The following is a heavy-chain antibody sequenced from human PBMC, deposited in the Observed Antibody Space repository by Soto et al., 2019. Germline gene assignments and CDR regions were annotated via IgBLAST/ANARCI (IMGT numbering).Heavy chain of an antibody. CDR2: IYHSGST. J-gene: IGHJ6*04. D-gene: IGHD6-13*01. V-gene: IGHV4-4*02. Sequence: SETLSLTCAVSGGSISSSNWWSWVRQPPGKGLEWIGEIYHSGSTNYNPSLKSRVTISVDKSKNQFSLKLSSVTAADTAVYYCARYAAARNYYYYGMDVWGKGTTVTVSS. CDR3: ARYAAARNYYYYGMDV. CDR1: GGSISSSNW.